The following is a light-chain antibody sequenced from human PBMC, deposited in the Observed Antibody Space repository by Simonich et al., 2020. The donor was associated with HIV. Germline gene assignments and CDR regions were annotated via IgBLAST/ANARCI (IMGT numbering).Light chain of an antibody. CDR1: SSDVGSYNY. CDR2: DVS. CDR3: CSYTTTSTWV. V-gene: IGLV2-14*01. J-gene: IGLJ3*02. Sequence: QSALTQPASVSGSPGQSITISCTGTSSDVGSYNYVSWYQQHPGKAPKLMMFDVSKRPSGVSNRFSGSKSGNTASLTISGLQAEDEADYYCCSYTTTSTWVFGGGTKLTVL.